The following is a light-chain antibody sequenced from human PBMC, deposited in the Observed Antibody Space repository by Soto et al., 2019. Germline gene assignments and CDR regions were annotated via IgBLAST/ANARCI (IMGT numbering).Light chain of an antibody. V-gene: IGKV1-12*01. Sequence: DIQLTQSPSSVSASVGDTINITCRASQDIEKWLAWYQQKPGRAPKVLIYAASHLESGVPSRFSGSGSGTEFSLTISSLQTEDFETYFCHQAGTFPFTSGPGTKVDIK. CDR2: AAS. CDR3: HQAGTFPFT. CDR1: QDIEKW. J-gene: IGKJ3*01.